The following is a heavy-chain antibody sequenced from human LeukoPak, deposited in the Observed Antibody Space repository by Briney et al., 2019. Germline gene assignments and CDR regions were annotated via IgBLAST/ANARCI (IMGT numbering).Heavy chain of an antibody. V-gene: IGHV3-21*01. CDR3: ARDRCTAAGTFDY. CDR1: GFTFSSYS. CDR2: ISSSTSYI. Sequence: GGSLRLSCAASGFTFSSYSMNWVRQAPGKGLEWVSSISSSTSYIYYADSVKGRFTISRDNAKNSLYLQMNSLRAEDTAVYYCARDRCTAAGTFDYWGQGALVTVSS. D-gene: IGHD6-13*01. J-gene: IGHJ4*02.